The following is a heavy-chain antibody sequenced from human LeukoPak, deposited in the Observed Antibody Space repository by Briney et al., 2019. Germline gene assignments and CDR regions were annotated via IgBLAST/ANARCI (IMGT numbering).Heavy chain of an antibody. CDR3: ARDNVEGVWCDP. CDR2: IYYSGST. J-gene: IGHJ5*02. CDR1: GGSISSSSYY. Sequence: SETLSLTCTVSGGSISSSSYYWGWIRRPPGKGLEWIGSIYYSGSTYYNPSLKSRVTISVDTSKNQFSLKLSSVTTADTAVYYCARDNVEGVWCDPWGQGTLVSVFS. V-gene: IGHV4-39*07. D-gene: IGHD3-16*01.